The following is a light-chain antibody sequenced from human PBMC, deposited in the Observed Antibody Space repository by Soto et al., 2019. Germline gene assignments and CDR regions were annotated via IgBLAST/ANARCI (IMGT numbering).Light chain of an antibody. J-gene: IGKJ1*01. CDR3: QQYGSSPS. V-gene: IGKV3-11*01. CDR2: DAS. CDR1: QSVGTF. Sequence: EIVLTQSPATLSLSPGERATLSCRASQSVGTFFAWYQQKPGQAPRLLIYDASNRATGIPARFSGSGSGTDFTLTISSLEPEDFAVYYCQQYGSSPSFGQGTKVEIK.